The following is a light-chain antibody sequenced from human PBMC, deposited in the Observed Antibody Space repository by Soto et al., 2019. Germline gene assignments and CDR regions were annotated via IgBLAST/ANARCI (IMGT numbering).Light chain of an antibody. J-gene: IGKJ4*01. V-gene: IGKV3-15*01. CDR3: QQYNFWPPLT. Sequence: EIVMTQSPATLSVSPGERATLSCRASQSVNSNLAWYRQKPGQAPRLLISDASTRATGVPARFSGSGSGTEFTLTISSLQSEVSGIYYCQQYNFWPPLTFGGGTKVEIK. CDR2: DAS. CDR1: QSVNSN.